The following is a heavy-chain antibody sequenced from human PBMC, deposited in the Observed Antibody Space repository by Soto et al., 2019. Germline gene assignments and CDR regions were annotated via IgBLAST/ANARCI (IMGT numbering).Heavy chain of an antibody. CDR1: GFTFSSYW. J-gene: IGHJ6*04. V-gene: IGHV3-7*01. D-gene: IGHD6-6*01. CDR2: IKQDGSEE. CDR3: ARVIAARM. Sequence: EVQLVESGGGLVQPGGSLRLSCAASGFTFSSYWMSWFRQAPGQGLEWVANIKQDGSEENYVDSVKGRFTISRDNSKNALYLHMNSLRVEDTAVYYCARVIAARMWGKGTTVTVSS.